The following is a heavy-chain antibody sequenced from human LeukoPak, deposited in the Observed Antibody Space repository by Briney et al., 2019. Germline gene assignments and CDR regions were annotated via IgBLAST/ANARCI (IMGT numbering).Heavy chain of an antibody. V-gene: IGHV4-39*01. Sequence: SQTLSLTCNVSGGSISSTSYSWGWIRQPPGKGLEWIGSIYYSGSTFYNPSLKSRVTISVDTSKNQFSLKLSSVTAADTAVYYCARLRGSGSGAPDYWGQGTLVTVSS. CDR3: ARLRGSGSGAPDY. D-gene: IGHD3-10*01. CDR1: GGSISSTSYS. J-gene: IGHJ4*02. CDR2: IYYSGST.